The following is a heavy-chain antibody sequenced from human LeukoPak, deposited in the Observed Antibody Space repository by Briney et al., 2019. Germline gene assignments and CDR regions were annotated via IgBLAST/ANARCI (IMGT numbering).Heavy chain of an antibody. CDR3: ARVEGWPRDTYYYDSSGYEPGWFDP. CDR1: GYTFTSYG. V-gene: IGHV1-18*01. J-gene: IGHJ5*02. Sequence: ASVKVSCKASGYTFTSYGISWVRQAPGQGLEWMGWISAYNGNTNYAQKLQGRVTMTTDTSTSTAYMELRSLRSDDTAVYYCARVEGWPRDTYYYDSSGYEPGWFDPWGQGTLVTVSS. D-gene: IGHD3-22*01. CDR2: ISAYNGNT.